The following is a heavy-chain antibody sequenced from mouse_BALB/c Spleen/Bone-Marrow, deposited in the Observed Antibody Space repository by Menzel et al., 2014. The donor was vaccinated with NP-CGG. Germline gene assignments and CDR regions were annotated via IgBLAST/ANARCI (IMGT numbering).Heavy chain of an antibody. CDR1: GFSLTSYG. J-gene: IGHJ2*01. Sequence: QVQLKQSGPGLVQPSQSLSITCTVSGFSLTSYGVHWVRQSPGKGLEWLGVIWSGGSTDCNAAFISRLSISKDNSKSQVFFKMNSLQVNDTAIYYCARYGNILDYWGQGTTFTVSS. CDR3: ARYGNILDY. D-gene: IGHD1-1*01. V-gene: IGHV2-2*02. CDR2: IWSGGST.